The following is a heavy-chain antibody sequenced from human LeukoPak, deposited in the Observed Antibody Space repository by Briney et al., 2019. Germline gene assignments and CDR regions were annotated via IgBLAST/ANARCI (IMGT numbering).Heavy chain of an antibody. J-gene: IGHJ4*02. CDR3: VKVPWGCGGDCSYFDY. D-gene: IGHD2-21*02. CDR2: ISSNGGST. CDR1: RFTFSSYS. V-gene: IGHV3-64D*06. Sequence: PGGSLRLSCSASRFTFSSYSMHWVRQAPGKGLEYVSGISSNGGSTYYADSVKGRLTISRDNSKSTLYLQMSSLRAEDTAVYYCVKVPWGCGGDCSYFDYWGQGALVTVSS.